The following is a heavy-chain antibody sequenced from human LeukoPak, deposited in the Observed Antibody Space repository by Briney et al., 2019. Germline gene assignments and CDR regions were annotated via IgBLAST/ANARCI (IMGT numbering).Heavy chain of an antibody. Sequence: SETLSLTCTVSGVSISSYYRSWVRQPPGKGLEWVGYIYYSGSTNYNPSLKGRVTISVDTSKNQFSLTLSSVTAADTAVYFCARWAGYYYDSSGYRSFDPWGQRTLVTVSS. CDR1: GVSISSYY. CDR2: IYYSGST. CDR3: ARWAGYYYDSSGYRSFDP. J-gene: IGHJ5*02. V-gene: IGHV4-59*01. D-gene: IGHD3-22*01.